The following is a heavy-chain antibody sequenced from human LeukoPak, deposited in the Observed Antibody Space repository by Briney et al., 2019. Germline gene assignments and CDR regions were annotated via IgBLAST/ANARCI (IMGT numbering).Heavy chain of an antibody. D-gene: IGHD3-10*01. CDR1: GGSFSGYY. Sequence: KPSETLSHTCAVYGGSFSGYYWSWIRQPPGKGLEWIGEINHSGSTNYNPSLKSRVTISVDTSKNQFSLKLSSVTAADTAVYYCARGYGSGSYHYYYYYGMDVWGKGTTVTVSS. J-gene: IGHJ6*04. CDR3: ARGYGSGSYHYYYYYGMDV. V-gene: IGHV4-34*01. CDR2: INHSGST.